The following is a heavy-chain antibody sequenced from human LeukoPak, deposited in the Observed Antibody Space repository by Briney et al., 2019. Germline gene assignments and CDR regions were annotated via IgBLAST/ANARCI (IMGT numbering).Heavy chain of an antibody. J-gene: IGHJ3*02. CDR3: ARKAQGDDLGWDAFDI. Sequence: SETLSLTCTVSRGSLSPYFWSWIRQPPGKGLELIGNIYYSGSTNYNPSLKTRVTMSVDTSKNKFSLKLSSVTAADTAVYYCARKAQGDDLGWDAFDIWGQGTLVSVSS. D-gene: IGHD2-21*02. CDR2: IYYSGST. V-gene: IGHV4-59*01. CDR1: RGSLSPYF.